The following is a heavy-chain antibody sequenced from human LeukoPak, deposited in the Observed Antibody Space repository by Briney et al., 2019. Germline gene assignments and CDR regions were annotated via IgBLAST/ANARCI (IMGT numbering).Heavy chain of an antibody. CDR1: GYTFTSYY. J-gene: IGHJ6*03. Sequence: ASVKVSCKASGYTFTSYYMHWVRQAPGQGLEWMGWINPNSGGTNYAQKFQGRVTMTRDTSISTAYMELSRLRSDDTAVYYCARDLCSSSSCGSYYYYYMDVWGKGTTVTVSS. D-gene: IGHD6-6*01. CDR2: INPNSGGT. CDR3: ARDLCSSSSCGSYYYYYMDV. V-gene: IGHV1-2*02.